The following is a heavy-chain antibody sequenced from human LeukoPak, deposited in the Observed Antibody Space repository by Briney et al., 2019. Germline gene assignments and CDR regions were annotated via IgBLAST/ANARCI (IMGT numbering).Heavy chain of an antibody. Sequence: GGSLRLSCAASGFTFSSYAMSWVRQAPGKGLEWVSAISGSGGSTYYADSVKGRFTISRDNYKNTLYLQMNSLRAEDTAVYYCAKADSSSWYYFDYWGQGTLVTVSS. CDR1: GFTFSSYA. CDR2: ISGSGGST. V-gene: IGHV3-23*01. D-gene: IGHD6-13*01. CDR3: AKADSSSWYYFDY. J-gene: IGHJ4*02.